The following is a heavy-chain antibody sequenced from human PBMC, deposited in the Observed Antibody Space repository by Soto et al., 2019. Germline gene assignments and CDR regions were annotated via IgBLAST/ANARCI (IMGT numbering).Heavy chain of an antibody. D-gene: IGHD3-22*01. J-gene: IGHJ5*02. Sequence: SETLSLTCTVSGGSISSYYWSWIRQPPGKGLEWIGYIYYSGSTNYNPSLKSRVTIPVDTSKNQFSLKLSSVTAADTAVYYCARDNIASDGGYYPVMYNWFDPWGQGTLVTVSS. CDR3: ARDNIASDGGYYPVMYNWFDP. CDR1: GGSISSYY. CDR2: IYYSGST. V-gene: IGHV4-59*01.